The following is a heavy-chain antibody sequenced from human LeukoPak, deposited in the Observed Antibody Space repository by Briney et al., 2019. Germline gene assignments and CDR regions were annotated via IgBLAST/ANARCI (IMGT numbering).Heavy chain of an antibody. D-gene: IGHD6-19*01. Sequence: GGSLRLSCAASGFTFSSYSMNWVRQAPGKELEWVSSISSSSSYIYYADSVKGRFTISRDNAKNSLYLQMNSLRAEDTAVYYCASSGDRSDYYYGMDVWGKGTTVTVSS. V-gene: IGHV3-21*01. CDR3: ASSGDRSDYYYGMDV. CDR1: GFTFSSYS. J-gene: IGHJ6*04. CDR2: ISSSSSYI.